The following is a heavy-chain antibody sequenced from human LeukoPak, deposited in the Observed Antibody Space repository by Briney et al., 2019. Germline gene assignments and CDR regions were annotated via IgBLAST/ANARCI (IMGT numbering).Heavy chain of an antibody. CDR1: GFTFSSYA. V-gene: IGHV3-23*01. CDR2: ISGSGGST. J-gene: IGHJ4*02. CDR3: AKGAMVRGVIIVSCFDY. D-gene: IGHD3-10*01. Sequence: GGSLRLSCAASGFTFSSYAMSWVRQAPGKGLEWVSPISGSGGSTYYADSVKGRFTISRDNSKNTLYLQMNSLRAEDTAVYYCAKGAMVRGVIIVSCFDYWGQGTLVTVSS.